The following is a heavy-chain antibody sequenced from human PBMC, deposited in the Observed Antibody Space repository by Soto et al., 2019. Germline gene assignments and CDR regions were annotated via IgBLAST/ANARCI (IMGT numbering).Heavy chain of an antibody. D-gene: IGHD3-10*01. CDR2: IYYSGST. CDR3: ARERITMVRATNWFDP. V-gene: IGHV4-31*03. Sequence: SQTLSLTCTVSGGSISSGGYYWSWIRQHPGKGLEWIGYIYYSGSTYYNPSLKSRVTISVDTSKNQFSLKLSSVTAADTAVYYCARERITMVRATNWFDPWGQGTLVNFS. CDR1: GGSISSGGYY. J-gene: IGHJ5*02.